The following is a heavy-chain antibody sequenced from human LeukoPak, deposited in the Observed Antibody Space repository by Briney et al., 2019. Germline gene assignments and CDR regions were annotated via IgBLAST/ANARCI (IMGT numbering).Heavy chain of an antibody. D-gene: IGHD3-10*01. Sequence: QPGGSLRLSCAASGFTFSSYEMNWVRQAPGKGLEWVANIKQDGSEKYYVDSVKGRFTISRDNAKNSLYLQMNGLRAEDTAVYYCAKDQGYGSGSYYSPDAFDIWGQGAMVTVSS. J-gene: IGHJ3*02. CDR1: GFTFSSYE. V-gene: IGHV3-7*01. CDR3: AKDQGYGSGSYYSPDAFDI. CDR2: IKQDGSEK.